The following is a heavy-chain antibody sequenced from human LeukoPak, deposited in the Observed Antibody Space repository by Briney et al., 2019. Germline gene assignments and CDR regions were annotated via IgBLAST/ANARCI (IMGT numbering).Heavy chain of an antibody. J-gene: IGHJ4*02. V-gene: IGHV3-23*01. CDR2: FGLGGST. CDR1: GFTFIDYA. Sequence: TVSYLRLSCAASGFTFIDYAMTWARQAQGKGLEWVSSFGLGGSTDYKVSVRGRFTISRDNSKNTLYLQMSSLRDEDTAVYYCAKKYYYDKSRFYRDVADSWGLGTLVTVSS. CDR3: AKKYYYDKSRFYRDVADS. D-gene: IGHD3-22*01.